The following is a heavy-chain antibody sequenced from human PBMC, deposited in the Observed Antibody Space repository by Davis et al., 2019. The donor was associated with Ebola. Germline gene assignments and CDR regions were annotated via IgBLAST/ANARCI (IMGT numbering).Heavy chain of an antibody. CDR2: FYYSGST. CDR1: GGSISSSSYY. J-gene: IGHJ4*02. V-gene: IGHV4-39*07. Sequence: SETLSLTCTVSGGSISSSSYYWGWIRQPPGKGLEWIGSFYYSGSTYYNPSLKSRVTISVDTSKNQFSLKLTSMTVADTAVYYCARTTRGSGWFLDYWGQGTLVTVSS. D-gene: IGHD6-19*01. CDR3: ARTTRGSGWFLDY.